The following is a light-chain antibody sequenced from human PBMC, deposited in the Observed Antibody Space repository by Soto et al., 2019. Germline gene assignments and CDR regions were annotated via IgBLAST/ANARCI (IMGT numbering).Light chain of an antibody. V-gene: IGLV2-8*01. CDR3: SSYAGSKNLV. CDR1: SSDVGDYNY. CDR2: EVS. J-gene: IGLJ2*01. Sequence: QSVLTQPPSASGSPGQSVTISCTGTSSDVGDYNYVSWYQQHPGKAPKLMIYEVSKRPSGVPDRFSGSKSGNTASLTVSGLQAEDEADYYCSSYAGSKNLVFGGGTKLTVL.